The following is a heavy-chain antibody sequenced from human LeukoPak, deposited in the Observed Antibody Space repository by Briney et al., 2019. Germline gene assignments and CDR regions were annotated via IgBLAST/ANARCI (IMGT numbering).Heavy chain of an antibody. Sequence: PGRSLRLSCAASGFTSDDSAMHWVRQVPGKGLEWVSGISWNSGIIDYADSVKGRFTISRDNAKNSLYLQMNNLRPDDTAFYYCAKAPPYYSDSSGYFQHWGQGTLVTVSS. CDR2: ISWNSGII. CDR1: GFTSDDSA. D-gene: IGHD3-22*01. V-gene: IGHV3-9*02. CDR3: AKAPPYYSDSSGYFQH. J-gene: IGHJ1*01.